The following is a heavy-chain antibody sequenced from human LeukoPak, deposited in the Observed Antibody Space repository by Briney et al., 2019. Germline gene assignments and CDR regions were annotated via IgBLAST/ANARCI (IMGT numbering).Heavy chain of an antibody. V-gene: IGHV1-18*01. CDR1: GYIFTSFS. CDR2: ISAYNGNT. D-gene: IGHD6-13*01. J-gene: IGHJ4*02. Sequence: ASVKVSFKASGYIFTSFSITWVRQAPGQGLEWMGWISAYNGNTNYAQKLQGRVTMTTDTSTSTAYMELRSLRSDDTAVYYCARVGAAAGTDYWGQGTLVTVSS. CDR3: ARVGAAAGTDY.